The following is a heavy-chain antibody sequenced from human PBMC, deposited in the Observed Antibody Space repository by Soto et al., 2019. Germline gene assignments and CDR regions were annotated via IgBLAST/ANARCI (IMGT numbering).Heavy chain of an antibody. V-gene: IGHV4-34*01. D-gene: IGHD3-9*01. J-gene: IGHJ3*02. CDR2: INHSGST. CDR1: GGSFSGYY. Sequence: QVQLQQWGAGLLKPSETLSLTCAVYGGSFSGYYWSWIHQPPGKGLEWIGEINHSGSTNYNPSLKSRVTISVDTSKNQFSLKLSSVTAADTAVYYCARPVYDILTGYFRLDAFDIWGQGTMVTVSS. CDR3: ARPVYDILTGYFRLDAFDI.